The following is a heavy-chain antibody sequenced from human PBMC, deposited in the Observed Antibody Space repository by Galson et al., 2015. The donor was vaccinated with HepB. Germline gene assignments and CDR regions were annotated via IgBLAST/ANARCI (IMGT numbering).Heavy chain of an antibody. J-gene: IGHJ6*02. CDR3: AGGGERITMVRGVITSYYYYGMDV. CDR2: INPSGGST. D-gene: IGHD3-10*01. CDR1: GYTFTSYY. V-gene: IGHV1-46*01. Sequence: SVKVSCKASGYTFTSYYMHWVRQAPGQGLEWMGIINPSGGSTSYAQKFQGRVTMTRDTSTSTVYMELSSLRSEDTAVYYCAGGGERITMVRGVITSYYYYGMDVWGQGTTVTVSS.